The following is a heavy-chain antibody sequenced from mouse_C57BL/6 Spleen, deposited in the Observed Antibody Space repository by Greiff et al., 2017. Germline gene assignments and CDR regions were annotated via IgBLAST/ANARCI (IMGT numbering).Heavy chain of an antibody. V-gene: IGHV5-16*01. CDR1: GFTFSDYY. J-gene: IGHJ2*01. D-gene: IGHD2-4*01. CDR2: INYDGSST. Sequence: EVQLVESEGGLVQPGSSMKLSCTASGFTFSDYYMAWVRQVPEKGLEWVANINYDGSSTYYLDSLKSRFIISRDNAKNILYLQMSSLKSEDTATYYCARGDYDYDGGYFDYWGQGTTLTVSS. CDR3: ARGDYDYDGGYFDY.